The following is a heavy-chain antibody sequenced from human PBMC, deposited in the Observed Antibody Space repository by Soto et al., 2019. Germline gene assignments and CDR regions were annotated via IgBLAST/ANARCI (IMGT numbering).Heavy chain of an antibody. J-gene: IGHJ5*01. CDR2: INHSGST. CDR3: ARSRLPKLLRFGQPCFDF. CDR1: GGSFSGYY. Sequence: SETLSLTCAVYGGSFSGYYWSWIRQPPGKGLEWIGEINHSGSTNYNPSLKSRVTISVDTSKNQFSLKLSSVTAADTAVYYCARSRLPKLLRFGQPCFDFCCQGTLVTVSS. D-gene: IGHD3-10*01. V-gene: IGHV4-34*01.